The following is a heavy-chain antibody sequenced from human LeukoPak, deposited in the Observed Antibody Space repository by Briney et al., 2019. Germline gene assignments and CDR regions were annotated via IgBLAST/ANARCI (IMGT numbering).Heavy chain of an antibody. CDR2: IIPIFGTA. V-gene: IGHV1-69*05. CDR3: AIRGRFLHAFDI. Sequence: ASVKVSCKASGGTFSSYGINWVRQAPGQGLEWMGGIIPIFGTANYAQKFQGRVTITTDESTSTVYMELSSLRSEDTAVYYCAIRGRFLHAFDIWGQGTMVIVSA. D-gene: IGHD3-16*01. CDR1: GGTFSSYG. J-gene: IGHJ3*02.